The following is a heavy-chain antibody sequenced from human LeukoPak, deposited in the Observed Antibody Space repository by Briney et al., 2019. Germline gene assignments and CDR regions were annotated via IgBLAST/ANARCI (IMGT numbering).Heavy chain of an antibody. CDR3: ASTLVGALYFDY. CDR2: ISSSSSYI. J-gene: IGHJ4*02. D-gene: IGHD1-26*01. V-gene: IGHV3-21*01. Sequence: GGSLRLSCAASGFTFSSYSMNWVRQAPGKGLEWVSSISSSSSYIYYADSVKGRFTISRDNAKNSLYLQMNSLRAEDTAVYYCASTLVGALYFDYWGQGTLVTVS. CDR1: GFTFSSYS.